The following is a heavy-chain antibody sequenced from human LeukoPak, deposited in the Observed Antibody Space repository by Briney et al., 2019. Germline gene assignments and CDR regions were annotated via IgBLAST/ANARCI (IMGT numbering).Heavy chain of an antibody. CDR2: IRNDGNNK. J-gene: IGHJ4*02. Sequence: GGSLRLSCAASGFTFSSYGLHWVRQAPGKGLEWVAFIRNDGNNKYYADSVKGRFTISRDNSKDTLFLRMNTLRAEDTAVYYCAKDRSRNYFDYWGQGTLVTVSS. CDR3: AKDRSRNYFDY. CDR1: GFTFSSYG. V-gene: IGHV3-30*02.